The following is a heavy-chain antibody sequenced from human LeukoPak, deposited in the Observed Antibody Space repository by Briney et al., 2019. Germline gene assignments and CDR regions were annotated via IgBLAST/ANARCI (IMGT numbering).Heavy chain of an antibody. CDR3: ATVSAFFYDSGSYYTFDY. CDR1: GGSISSSKW. J-gene: IGHJ4*02. Sequence: SETLSLTCAVSGGSISSSKWWSWVRQPPGKGLEWIGEIYHSGSTNYNPSLKSRVTISVDKSKNQFSLKLSSVTAADTAVYYCATVSAFFYDSGSYYTFDYWGQGTLVTVSS. V-gene: IGHV4-4*02. CDR2: IYHSGST. D-gene: IGHD3-10*01.